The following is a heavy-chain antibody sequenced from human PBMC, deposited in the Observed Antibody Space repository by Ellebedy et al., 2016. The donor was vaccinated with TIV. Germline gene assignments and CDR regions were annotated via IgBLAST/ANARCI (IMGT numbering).Heavy chain of an antibody. Sequence: SETLSLTCTVSGGSISSYYWSWIRQPAGKGLEWIGRIYTSGSTNYNPSLKSRVTMSVDTSKNQFSLKLSSVTAADTAVYYCARDGFGYCSGGSCRGNYYGMDVWGQGTTVTVSS. V-gene: IGHV4-4*07. D-gene: IGHD2-15*01. CDR3: ARDGFGYCSGGSCRGNYYGMDV. CDR2: IYTSGST. J-gene: IGHJ6*02. CDR1: GGSISSYY.